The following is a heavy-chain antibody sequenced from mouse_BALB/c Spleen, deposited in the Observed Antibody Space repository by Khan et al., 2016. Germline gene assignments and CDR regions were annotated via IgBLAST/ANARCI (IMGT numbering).Heavy chain of an antibody. Sequence: QVQLKESGPGLVAPSQSLSITCNVSGFSLTSYGVHWVRQPPGKGLEWLVVIWSDGSTTYNSALKSRLSISKDNSKSQVFLKMNSLQTDDTAMYYCARRDDGGGAMDYWGQGTSVTVSS. CDR2: IWSDGST. CDR3: ARRDDGGGAMDY. V-gene: IGHV2-6*02. D-gene: IGHD2-3*01. CDR1: GFSLTSYG. J-gene: IGHJ4*01.